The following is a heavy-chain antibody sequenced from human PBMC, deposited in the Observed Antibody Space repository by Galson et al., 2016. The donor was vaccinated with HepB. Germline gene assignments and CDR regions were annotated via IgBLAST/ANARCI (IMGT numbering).Heavy chain of an antibody. CDR1: GYTFIDYG. D-gene: IGHD3-10*01. CDR3: AREAKYYYGSGSYVVWDDSFVGMDV. V-gene: IGHV1-18*01. CDR2: ISAYNGHT. J-gene: IGHJ6*02. Sequence: SVKVSCKASGYTFIDYGISWVRLAPGQGLEWMGWISAYNGHTNYAQNLQGRVTLTRETSTTTAYMELRNLRSDDTAVYYCAREAKYYYGSGSYVVWDDSFVGMDVWGQGTTVTVSS.